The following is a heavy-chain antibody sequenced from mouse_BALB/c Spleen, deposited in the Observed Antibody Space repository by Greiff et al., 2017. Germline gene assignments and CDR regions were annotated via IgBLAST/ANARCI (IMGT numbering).Heavy chain of an antibody. J-gene: IGHJ1*01. CDR3: ARAHYYGYWYFDV. Sequence: HLVESGGGLVKPGGSLKLSCAASGFTFSSYAMSWVRQTPEKRLEWVASISSGGSTYYPDSVKGRFTISRDNARNILYLQMSSLRSEDTAMYYCARAHYYGYWYFDVWGAGTTVTVSS. CDR2: ISSGGST. D-gene: IGHD1-2*01. CDR1: GFTFSSYA. V-gene: IGHV5-6-5*01.